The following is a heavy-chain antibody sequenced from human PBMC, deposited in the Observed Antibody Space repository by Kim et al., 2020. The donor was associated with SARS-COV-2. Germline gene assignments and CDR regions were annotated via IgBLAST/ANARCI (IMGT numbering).Heavy chain of an antibody. Sequence: GGSLRLSCTASGFTFGDYAMSWFRQAPGKGLEWVGFIRSKAYGGTTEYAASVKGRFTISRDDSKSIAYLQMNSLKTEDTAVYYCTRDFPWEWELLLSYWGQGTLVTVSS. D-gene: IGHD1-26*01. CDR3: TRDFPWEWELLLSY. CDR2: IRSKAYGGTT. V-gene: IGHV3-49*03. CDR1: GFTFGDYA. J-gene: IGHJ4*02.